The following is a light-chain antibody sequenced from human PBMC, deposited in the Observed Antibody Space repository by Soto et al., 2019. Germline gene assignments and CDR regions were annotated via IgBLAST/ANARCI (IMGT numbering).Light chain of an antibody. J-gene: IGLJ2*01. CDR3: CSYAGSYTEV. CDR1: SSDVGGYNY. Sequence: QPVLTQPRSVSGSPGQSVTISCTGTSSDVGGYNYVSWYQQHPGKAPKLMIYDVTKRPSGVPDRFSGSKSGNTASLTISGLQAEDEADYYCCSYAGSYTEVFGGGTQLTVL. CDR2: DVT. V-gene: IGLV2-11*01.